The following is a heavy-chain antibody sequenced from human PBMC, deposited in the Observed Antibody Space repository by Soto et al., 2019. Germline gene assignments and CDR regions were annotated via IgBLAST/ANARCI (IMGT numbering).Heavy chain of an antibody. CDR3: ARNYGGNSYAFDI. Sequence: GGALRLSCAASGFTFSSYAMHWVRQAPGKGLEYVSAISSNGGSTYYANSVKGRFTISRDNSKNTLYLQMGSLRAEDMAVYYCARNYGGNSYAFDIWGQGTMVTVSS. CDR2: ISSNGGST. V-gene: IGHV3-64*01. J-gene: IGHJ3*02. CDR1: GFTFSSYA. D-gene: IGHD2-21*02.